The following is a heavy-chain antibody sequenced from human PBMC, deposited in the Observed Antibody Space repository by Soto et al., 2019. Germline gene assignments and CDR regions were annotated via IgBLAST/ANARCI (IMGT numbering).Heavy chain of an antibody. J-gene: IGHJ6*02. CDR3: ARVVGVPAATYGMDV. Sequence: ASVKVSCKASGYTFTSYYMHWVRQAPGQGLEWMGIINPSGGSTSYAQKFQGRVTMTRDTSTSTVCMELSSLRSEDTAVYYCARVVGVPAATYGMDVWGQGTTVTVSS. D-gene: IGHD2-2*01. V-gene: IGHV1-46*01. CDR2: INPSGGST. CDR1: GYTFTSYY.